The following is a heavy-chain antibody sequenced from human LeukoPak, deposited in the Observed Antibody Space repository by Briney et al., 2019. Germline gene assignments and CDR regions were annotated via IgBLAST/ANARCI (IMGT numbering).Heavy chain of an antibody. J-gene: IGHJ6*02. Sequence: SETLSLTCTVSGGSFSTYYGNWIRQAPGKGLEWIGYIYYSGSTNYNPSLKSRVTISVDTSRNQFSLKLSSVTAADTAVYYCARAQVDYNNGPSSQGYYSYGMDVWGQGTTVTVSS. D-gene: IGHD4-11*01. CDR2: IYYSGST. V-gene: IGHV4-59*01. CDR3: ARAQVDYNNGPSSQGYYSYGMDV. CDR1: GGSFSTYY.